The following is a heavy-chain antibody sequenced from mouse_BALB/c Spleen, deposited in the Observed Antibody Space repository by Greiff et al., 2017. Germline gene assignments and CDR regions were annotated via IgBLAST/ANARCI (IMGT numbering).Heavy chain of an antibody. CDR2: IYPGDGDT. D-gene: IGHD4-1*01. Sequence: QVQLQQSGAELVRPGSSVKISCKASGYAFSSYWMNWVKQRPGQGLEWIGQIYPGDGDTNYNGKFKGKATLTADKSSSTAYMQLSSLTSEDSAVYFCARRWDGGFDYWGQGTTLTVSA. CDR3: ARRWDGGFDY. J-gene: IGHJ2*01. CDR1: GYAFSSYW. V-gene: IGHV1-80*01.